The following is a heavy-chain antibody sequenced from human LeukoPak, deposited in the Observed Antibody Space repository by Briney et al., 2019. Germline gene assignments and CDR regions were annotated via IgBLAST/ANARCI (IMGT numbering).Heavy chain of an antibody. Sequence: PGGSLRLSCAASGFTFSSYNMNWVRQAPGKGLEWVSSISGSSTYIYYADSVRGRFTISRDNAKNSLFLHMNSLRAEDTAVYYCAREVGVTDDYWGQGTLVTVSS. CDR3: AREVGVTDDY. CDR2: ISGSSTYI. D-gene: IGHD1-26*01. V-gene: IGHV3-21*01. J-gene: IGHJ4*02. CDR1: GFTFSSYN.